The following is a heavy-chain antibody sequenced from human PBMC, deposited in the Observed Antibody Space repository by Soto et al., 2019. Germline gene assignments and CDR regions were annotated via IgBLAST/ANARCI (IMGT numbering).Heavy chain of an antibody. CDR1: GYRFMDYW. D-gene: IGHD6-19*01. J-gene: IGHJ4*02. Sequence: PGESLKISCKGSGYRFMDYWIAWVRQTPGKGLEWMGIIYPDDSNTRYSPFFQGQVTMSADKSISTAYLQWSSLKASDTAMYYCARLGGPWCRSGWPSFDYWGQGALVTVSS. CDR3: ARLGGPWCRSGWPSFDY. CDR2: IYPDDSNT. V-gene: IGHV5-51*01.